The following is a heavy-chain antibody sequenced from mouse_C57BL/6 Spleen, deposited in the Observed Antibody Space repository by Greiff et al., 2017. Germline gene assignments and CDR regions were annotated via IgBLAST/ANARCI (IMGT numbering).Heavy chain of an antibody. V-gene: IGHV3-6*01. CDR1: GYSITSGYY. J-gene: IGHJ3*01. CDR2: ISYDGSN. Sequence: EVKLVESGPGLVKPSQSLSLTCSVTGYSITSGYYWNWIRQFPGNKLEWMGYISYDGSNNYNPSLKNRISITRDTSKNQFFLKLNSVTTEDTATYYCARSHYYGSSYSWFAYWGQGTLVTVSA. D-gene: IGHD1-1*01. CDR3: ARSHYYGSSYSWFAY.